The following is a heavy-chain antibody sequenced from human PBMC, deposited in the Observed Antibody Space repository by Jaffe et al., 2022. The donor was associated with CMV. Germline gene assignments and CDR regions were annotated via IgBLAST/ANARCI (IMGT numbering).Heavy chain of an antibody. Sequence: EVQLVESGGGLVQPGGSLRLSCAASGFTFSGYEMNWVRQAPGKGLEWISYISGSGSTISYADSVKGRFTISRDNAKNSLYLQMNSLRVDDTAVYYCATDRRYLGLQGDYWGQGTLVTVSS. CDR2: ISGSGSTI. V-gene: IGHV3-48*03. CDR1: GFTFSGYE. CDR3: ATDRRYLGLQGDY. J-gene: IGHJ4*02. D-gene: IGHD2-21*02.